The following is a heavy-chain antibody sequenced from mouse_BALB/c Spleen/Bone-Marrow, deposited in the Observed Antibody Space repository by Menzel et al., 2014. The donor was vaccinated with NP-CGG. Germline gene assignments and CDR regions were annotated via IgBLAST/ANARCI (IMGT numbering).Heavy chain of an antibody. Sequence: VQLQQSGAELVKPGASVKLSCTASGFNIKDTYMHWVKQRPEQGLEWTGRIDPANGNTKYDPKFQGKATITADTSSNTAYLQLSSLTSEDTAVYYCASYYYGSSSFAYWGQGTLVTVSA. D-gene: IGHD1-1*01. CDR2: IDPANGNT. J-gene: IGHJ3*01. CDR3: ASYYYGSSSFAY. V-gene: IGHV14-3*02. CDR1: GFNIKDTY.